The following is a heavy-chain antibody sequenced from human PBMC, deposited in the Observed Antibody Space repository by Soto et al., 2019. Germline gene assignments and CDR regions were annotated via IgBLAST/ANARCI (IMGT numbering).Heavy chain of an antibody. V-gene: IGHV4-4*07. Sequence: SETLSLTCTVSGASVSRYYWSWIRQPAGKGLEWIGRLYTGGTTHYNPSLKGRVTMSVDTPKNQFSLKLNFVTAADTAVYYCARVRAVAGPFDYWGQGTLVTVSS. D-gene: IGHD6-19*01. CDR1: GASVSRYY. J-gene: IGHJ4*02. CDR3: ARVRAVAGPFDY. CDR2: LYTGGTT.